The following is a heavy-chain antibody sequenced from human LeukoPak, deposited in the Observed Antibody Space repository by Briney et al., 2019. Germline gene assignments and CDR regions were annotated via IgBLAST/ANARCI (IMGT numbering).Heavy chain of an antibody. D-gene: IGHD2-2*01. V-gene: IGHV4-30-4*08. CDR1: GGSLSSGDYY. J-gene: IGHJ4*02. CDR3: AREGCSSTSCLDY. CDR2: IYYSGST. Sequence: SETLSLTCTVSGGSLSSGDYYWSWIRQPPGKGLEWIGYIYYSGSTYHNPSLKSRVTISVDTSKNQFSLKLSSVTAADTAVYYCAREGCSSTSCLDYWGQGTLVTVSS.